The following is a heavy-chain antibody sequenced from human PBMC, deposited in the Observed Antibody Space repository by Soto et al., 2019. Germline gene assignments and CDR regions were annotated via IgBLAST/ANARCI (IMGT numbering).Heavy chain of an antibody. J-gene: IGHJ5*02. V-gene: IGHV6-1*01. D-gene: IGHD6-13*01. CDR2: TYYRSKWYN. Sequence: PSPTLSLPCAISGDSVSSNSAAWNWIRQSPSRGLEWLGRTYYRSKWYNDYAVSVKSRITINPDTSKNQFSLQLNSVTPEDTAVYYCAREQLVLGTLNWFDPWGQGTLVTVSS. CDR3: AREQLVLGTLNWFDP. CDR1: GDSVSSNSAA.